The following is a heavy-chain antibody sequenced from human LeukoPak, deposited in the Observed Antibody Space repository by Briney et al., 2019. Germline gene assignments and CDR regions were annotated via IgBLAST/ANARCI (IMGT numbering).Heavy chain of an antibody. CDR1: GGSIGGSNW. V-gene: IGHV4-4*02. D-gene: IGHD4-17*01. CDR2: IYHSGST. Sequence: SETLSLTCAVSGGSIGGSNWWTWVRQPPGKGLEWIGEIYHSGSTNYNPSLKSRVTISVDKSKNQFSLKLTSVTAADTAVYYCARNYGDNNFDYWGQGTPVTVSS. J-gene: IGHJ4*02. CDR3: ARNYGDNNFDY.